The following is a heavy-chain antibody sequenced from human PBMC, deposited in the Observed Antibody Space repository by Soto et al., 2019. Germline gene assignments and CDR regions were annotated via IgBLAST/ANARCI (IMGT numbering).Heavy chain of an antibody. CDR2: INHRGST. D-gene: IGHD2-2*01. CDR3: ARDGFCTSTTCRVGNWFDP. J-gene: IGHJ5*02. Sequence: SETLSLTCVVYGGPFSGYYWSWIRQSPGKGLEWIGGINHRGSTNYNPSLESRVTISVDTSKNQFSLKLPSVTAADTAMYYCARDGFCTSTTCRVGNWFDPWGQGTLVTVSS. V-gene: IGHV4-34*01. CDR1: GGPFSGYY.